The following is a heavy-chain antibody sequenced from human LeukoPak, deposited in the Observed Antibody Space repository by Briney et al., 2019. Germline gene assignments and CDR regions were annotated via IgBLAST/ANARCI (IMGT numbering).Heavy chain of an antibody. Sequence: PSETLSLTCAVSGGSISSSNWWSWVRQPPGKGLEWIGEIYHSGSTNYNPSLKGRVTISVDKSKNQFSLKLSSVTAADTAVYYCARDLGYSHDAFDIWGQGTMVTVSS. CDR2: IYHSGST. D-gene: IGHD4-11*01. V-gene: IGHV4-4*02. CDR1: GGSISSSNW. CDR3: ARDLGYSHDAFDI. J-gene: IGHJ3*02.